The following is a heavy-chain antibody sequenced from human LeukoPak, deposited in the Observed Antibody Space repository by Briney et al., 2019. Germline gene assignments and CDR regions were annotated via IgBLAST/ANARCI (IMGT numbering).Heavy chain of an antibody. CDR1: GFTFSNAW. CDR2: IKSKAHGGTT. J-gene: IGHJ4*02. Sequence: GGSLRLSCAASGFTFSNAWMHWVRQAPGKGLEWVGRIKSKAHGGTTDYAAPVKGRFTISRDDSKNTLYLKMNSLKTEDTALYYCWDTNWNGDWDYWGQGTLVTVSS. CDR3: WDTNWNGDWDY. V-gene: IGHV3-15*01. D-gene: IGHD1-1*01.